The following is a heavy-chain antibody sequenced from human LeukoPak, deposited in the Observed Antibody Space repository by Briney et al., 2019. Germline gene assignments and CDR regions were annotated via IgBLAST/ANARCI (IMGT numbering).Heavy chain of an antibody. D-gene: IGHD3-10*01. CDR1: GYTFTDYY. CDR2: INPNSGGT. CDR3: AREWFGRPYYGSGSSLFGY. V-gene: IGHV1-2*02. J-gene: IGHJ4*02. Sequence: GASVKVSCTASGYTFTDYYIHWVRQAPGQGLEWMGWINPNSGGTNYAQNFQGRVTMTRDTSISTVYMELSRLRSDDTAVYYCAREWFGRPYYGSGSSLFGYWGQGTLVTVSS.